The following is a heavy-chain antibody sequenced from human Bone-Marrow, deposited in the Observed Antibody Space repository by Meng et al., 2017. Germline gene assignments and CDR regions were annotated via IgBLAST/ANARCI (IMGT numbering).Heavy chain of an antibody. CDR3: ARARIAARPQLSLVDAFDI. V-gene: IGHV4-38-2*01. D-gene: IGHD6-13*01. CDR1: GYSISSGYY. CDR2: ICHSGST. Sequence: GSLRLSCAVSGYSISSGYYWGWIRQPPGKGLEWIGSICHSGSTYYNPSLKSRVTISVDTSKNQFSLKLSSVTAADTAVYYCARARIAARPQLSLVDAFDIWGQGTMVTVSS. J-gene: IGHJ3*02.